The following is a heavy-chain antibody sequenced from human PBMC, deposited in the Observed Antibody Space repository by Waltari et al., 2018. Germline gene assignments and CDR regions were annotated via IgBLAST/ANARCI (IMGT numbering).Heavy chain of an antibody. Sequence: QVQLVQSGAEVKKPGASVKVSCKASGYTFTGYHMHWVRQAPGQGLEWMGWSNPNSGGTNDAQKFQGRVTMTRDTSISTAYMELSRLRSDDTAVYYCAREFLGATHDAFDIWGQGTMVTVSS. J-gene: IGHJ3*02. CDR2: SNPNSGGT. CDR1: GYTFTGYH. V-gene: IGHV1-2*02. D-gene: IGHD1-26*01. CDR3: AREFLGATHDAFDI.